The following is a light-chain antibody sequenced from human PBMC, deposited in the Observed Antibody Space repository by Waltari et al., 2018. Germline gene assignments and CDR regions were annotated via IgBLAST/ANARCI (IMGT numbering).Light chain of an antibody. J-gene: IGKJ4*01. CDR3: EQVHSFPIT. CDR2: SAS. CDR1: QDIRTL. Sequence: IQVTQSPSSVSASVGDTVTITCRANQDIRTLLVWNQQKAGKAPKLLIYSASTLQDGVPSRFSGSGSGTEFTLTIDSLQPEDFATYYCEQVHSFPITFGGGTKVEIK. V-gene: IGKV1D-12*01.